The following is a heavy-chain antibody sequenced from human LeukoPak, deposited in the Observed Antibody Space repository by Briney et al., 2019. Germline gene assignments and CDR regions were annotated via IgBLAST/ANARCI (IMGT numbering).Heavy chain of an antibody. V-gene: IGHV3-30*18. CDR3: ANPPEVGATVGFFDY. D-gene: IGHD1-26*01. Sequence: GGSLRLSCAASGFTFSGYGMHWVRQAPGKGLVWVALISFDGSNQYYADSVKGRFTISRDNSKNTLYLQMSSLRAEDTALYYCANPPEVGATVGFFDYWGQGTLVTVSS. CDR2: ISFDGSNQ. J-gene: IGHJ4*02. CDR1: GFTFSGYG.